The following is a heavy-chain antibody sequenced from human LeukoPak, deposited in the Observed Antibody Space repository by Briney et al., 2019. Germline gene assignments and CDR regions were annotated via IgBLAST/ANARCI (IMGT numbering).Heavy chain of an antibody. CDR1: GFTFSDYY. V-gene: IGHV3-11*04. D-gene: IGHD3-10*01. Sequence: KPGGSLRLSCAASGFTFSDYYMNWVRQAPGKGLEWLSYISGRGVTIYYADSVKGRFTISRDNSKNTLYLQMNSLRAEDTAVYYCAKDRLSIWFGELSYFDYWGQGTLVTVSS. CDR2: ISGRGVTI. J-gene: IGHJ4*02. CDR3: AKDRLSIWFGELSYFDY.